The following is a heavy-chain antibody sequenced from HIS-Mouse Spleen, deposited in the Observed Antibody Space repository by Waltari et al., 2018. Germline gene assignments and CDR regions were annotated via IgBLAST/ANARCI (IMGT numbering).Heavy chain of an antibody. Sequence: QVQLVESGGGVVQPGRSLRLSCAASGFTFSSYGMHWVRQAPGKGLEWVAVIWYDGSNKYYADSVKGRFTISRDNSKNTLYLQMNSLRAEDTAVYYCAKDREEGLELLDYWGQGTLVTVSS. J-gene: IGHJ4*02. CDR3: AKDREEGLELLDY. V-gene: IGHV3-33*06. D-gene: IGHD1-7*01. CDR2: IWYDGSNK. CDR1: GFTFSSYG.